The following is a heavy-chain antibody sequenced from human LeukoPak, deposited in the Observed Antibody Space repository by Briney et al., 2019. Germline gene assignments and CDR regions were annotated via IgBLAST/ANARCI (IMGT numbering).Heavy chain of an antibody. J-gene: IGHJ3*02. D-gene: IGHD2-2*01. Sequence: SETLSLTCTVSGGSISSYYWSWIRRPAGKGLEWIGRIYTSGSTNYNPSLKSRVTISVDKSKNQFSLKLSSVTAADTAVYYCARVYCSSTSCYNAGAFDIWGQGTMVTVSS. CDR2: IYTSGST. CDR1: GGSISSYY. CDR3: ARVYCSSTSCYNAGAFDI. V-gene: IGHV4-4*07.